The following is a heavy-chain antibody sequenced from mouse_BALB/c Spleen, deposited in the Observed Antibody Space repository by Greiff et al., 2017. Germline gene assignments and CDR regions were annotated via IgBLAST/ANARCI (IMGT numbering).Heavy chain of an antibody. D-gene: IGHD2-1*01. CDR3: ASLCYGNHLYYAMDY. CDR2: IWSGGST. CDR1: GFSLTSYG. Sequence: VQVVESGPGLVQPSQSLSITCTVSGFSLTSYGVHWVRQSPGKGLEWLGVIWSGGSTDYNAAFISRLSISKDNSKSQVFFKMNSLQANDTAIYYCASLCYGNHLYYAMDYWGQGTSVTVSS. V-gene: IGHV2-2*02. J-gene: IGHJ4*01.